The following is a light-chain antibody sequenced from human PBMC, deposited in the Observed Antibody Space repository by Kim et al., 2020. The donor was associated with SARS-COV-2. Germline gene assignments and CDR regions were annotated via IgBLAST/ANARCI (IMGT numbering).Light chain of an antibody. J-gene: IGLJ3*02. CDR3: AAWDDSLNGWV. Sequence: ELTQPPSASGTPGQRVTISCSGSSSNIGSNTVNWYQQLPGTAPKLLIYSNNQRPSGVPDRFSGSKSGTSASLAISGLQSEDEADDYCAAWDDSLNGWVFGGGTQLTVL. CDR2: SNN. V-gene: IGLV1-44*01. CDR1: SSNIGSNT.